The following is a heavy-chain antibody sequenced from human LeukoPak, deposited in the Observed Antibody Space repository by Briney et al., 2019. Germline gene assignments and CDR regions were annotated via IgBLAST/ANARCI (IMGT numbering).Heavy chain of an antibody. D-gene: IGHD2/OR15-2a*01. V-gene: IGHV4-59*08. CDR1: GGSISTYY. J-gene: IGHJ4*02. CDR2: IYYTGST. Sequence: SETLSLTCTASGGSISTYYWSWLRQPPGKGLEWIGYIYYTGSTNYNPSLKSRVTIFIDTSKNQFSLRLSSVTAADTAVYYCARHGRTTTSRILPYYFDYWGQETLVTVSS. CDR3: ARHGRTTTSRILPYYFDY.